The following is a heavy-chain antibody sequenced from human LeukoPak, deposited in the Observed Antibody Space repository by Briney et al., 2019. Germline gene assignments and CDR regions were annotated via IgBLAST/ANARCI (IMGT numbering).Heavy chain of an antibody. CDR3: AKAICGGDCFGAFDI. CDR1: GFTFSNYA. Sequence: PGRSLRLSCATSGFTFSNYAIHWVRQAPGKGLEWVAVISYDGSNKYYADSVKGRFTISRDNSKNTLYLQMNSLRAEDTVVYYCAKAICGGDCFGAFDIWGQGTTVTVSS. V-gene: IGHV3-30*04. CDR2: ISYDGSNK. J-gene: IGHJ3*02. D-gene: IGHD2-21*02.